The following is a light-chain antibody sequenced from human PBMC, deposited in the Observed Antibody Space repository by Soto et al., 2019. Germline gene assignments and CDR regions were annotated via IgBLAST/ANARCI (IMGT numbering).Light chain of an antibody. V-gene: IGKV1-5*03. CDR2: EAS. J-gene: IGKJ1*01. CDR3: QQYTGYWT. Sequence: DIQMTQSPSTLSASVGDRVTITCRASQSMSDSLAWHKQKPGKAPKLLIYEASSLKSGDPSRVSGSRSGTEHTLIISSLQADDFATYYCQQYTGYWTFGQGTKVEIK. CDR1: QSMSDS.